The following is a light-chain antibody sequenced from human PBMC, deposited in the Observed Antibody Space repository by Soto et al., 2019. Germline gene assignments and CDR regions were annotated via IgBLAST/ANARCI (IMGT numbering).Light chain of an antibody. CDR2: DAS. Sequence: EIVLTQSPATLSLSPGERATLSCRASQSVSNSIAWYQQKPGQAPRLLIYDASNRAAGTPARFSGSGSGRDFTLTISSLEPEDFAVYYCQPRSNWPQTFGQGTKVEIK. CDR1: QSVSNS. V-gene: IGKV3-11*02. J-gene: IGKJ1*01. CDR3: QPRSNWPQT.